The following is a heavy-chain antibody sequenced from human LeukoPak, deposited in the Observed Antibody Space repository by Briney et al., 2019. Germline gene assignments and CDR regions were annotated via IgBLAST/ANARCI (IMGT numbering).Heavy chain of an antibody. J-gene: IGHJ5*02. V-gene: IGHV4-30-2*01. CDR1: GXSVSSGGSS. Sequence: PQTLSLTCAVTGXSVSSGGSSWAWIRQPPGKGLEWIGYIYHIVNTFYNPSLQSRVTISVDRAKNQVSLRLTSVTAADTAVYYCARDSYGLGSNYFDPWGQGTQVTVSS. D-gene: IGHD3-10*01. CDR2: IYHIVNT. CDR3: ARDSYGLGSNYFDP.